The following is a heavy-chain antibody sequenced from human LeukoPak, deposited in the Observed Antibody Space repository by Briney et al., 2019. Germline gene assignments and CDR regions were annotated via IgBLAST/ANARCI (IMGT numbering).Heavy chain of an antibody. CDR2: IYPGDSDT. V-gene: IGHV5-51*01. CDR3: ASHNYGSGSYYPGTDAFDI. Sequence: GESLKISCKGSGYSFTSYWIGWVRQMPGKGLEWMGIIYPGDSDTRYSPSFQGQVTISADKSISTAYLQWSSLKASDTAMYYCASHNYGSGSYYPGTDAFDIWGQGTMVTVSS. J-gene: IGHJ3*02. CDR1: GYSFTSYW. D-gene: IGHD3-10*01.